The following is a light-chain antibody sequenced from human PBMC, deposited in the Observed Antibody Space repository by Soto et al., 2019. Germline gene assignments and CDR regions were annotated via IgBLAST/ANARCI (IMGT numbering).Light chain of an antibody. V-gene: IGKV1-9*01. CDR2: AAS. CDR3: QQLNSYPLT. J-gene: IGKJ4*01. Sequence: IQLTQSPSSLSASVGDRVTITCRASQGISSYLAWYQQTPGKAPKLMIYAASTLQSGVPSRFSGSGSGTDFTLTISSLQPEDCATYYCQQLNSYPLTFGGGTKVEIK. CDR1: QGISSY.